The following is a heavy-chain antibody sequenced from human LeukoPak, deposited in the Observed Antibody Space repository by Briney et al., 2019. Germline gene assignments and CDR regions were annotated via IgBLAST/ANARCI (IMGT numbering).Heavy chain of an antibody. CDR1: GYLFTTYY. CDR3: ARASIAVAGRGPFDY. Sequence: ASVKVSCKASGYLFTTYYLHWVRQAPGQGLEWMGIINPSGDSTSYAQKFQGRVTMTRDTSTSTVYMELSSLRSEDTAVYYCARASIAVAGRGPFDYWGQGTLVTVSS. CDR2: INPSGDST. J-gene: IGHJ4*02. V-gene: IGHV1-46*01. D-gene: IGHD6-19*01.